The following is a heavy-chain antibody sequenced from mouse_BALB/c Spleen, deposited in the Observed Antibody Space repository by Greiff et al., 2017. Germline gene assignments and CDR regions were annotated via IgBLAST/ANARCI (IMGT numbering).Heavy chain of an antibody. J-gene: IGHJ4*01. CDR1: GFTFSSYG. V-gene: IGHV5-6*01. D-gene: IGHD6-1*01. CDR3: DRQGCYDAMDY. Sequence: EVQLMESGGDLVKPGGSLKLSCAASGFTFSSYGMSWVRQTPDKRLEWVATISSGGSYTYYPDSVKGRFPISRDNAKNTLYLQMSSLKSEDTAMYYSDRQGCYDAMDYWGQGTSVTVSS. CDR2: ISSGGSYT.